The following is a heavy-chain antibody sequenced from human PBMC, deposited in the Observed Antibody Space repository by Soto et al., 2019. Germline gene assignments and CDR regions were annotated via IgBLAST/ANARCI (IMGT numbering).Heavy chain of an antibody. J-gene: IGHJ3*02. CDR3: AAEGDSRGNRGYIWGSYRPASDAFDI. V-gene: IGHV1-58*02. CDR1: GFTFTSSA. Sequence: ASVKVSCKASGFTFTSSAMQWVRQARGQRLEWIGWIVVGSGNTNYAQKFQERVTITRDMSTSTAYMELSSLGSEDTAVYYCAAEGDSRGNRGYIWGSYRPASDAFDIWGQGTMVTVSS. D-gene: IGHD3-16*02. CDR2: IVVGSGNT.